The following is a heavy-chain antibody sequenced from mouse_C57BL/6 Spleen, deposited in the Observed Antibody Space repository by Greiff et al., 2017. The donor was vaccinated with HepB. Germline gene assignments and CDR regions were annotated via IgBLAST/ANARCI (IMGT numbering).Heavy chain of an antibody. J-gene: IGHJ2*01. V-gene: IGHV6-3*01. Sequence: DVQLQESGGGLVQPGGSMKLSCVASGFTFSNYWMNWVRQSPEKGLEWVAQIRLKSDNYATHYAESVKGRFTISRDDSKSSVYLQMNNLRAEDTGIYYCTGWTGFDYWGQGTTLPVSS. CDR1: GFTFSNYW. CDR2: IRLKSDNYAT. D-gene: IGHD4-1*01. CDR3: TGWTGFDY.